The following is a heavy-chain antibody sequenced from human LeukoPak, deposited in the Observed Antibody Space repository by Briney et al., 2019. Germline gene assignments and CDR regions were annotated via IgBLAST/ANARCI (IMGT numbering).Heavy chain of an antibody. CDR2: IYSGGSR. CDR1: GFTVSSNH. D-gene: IGHD6-25*01. CDR3: ASPLAATGPYYFDC. J-gene: IGHJ4*02. V-gene: IGHV3-53*01. Sequence: PGGSLRLSCAASGFTVSSNHMSWVRQAPGKGLEWVSVIYSGGSRYYADSVKGRFTISRDNSKNTLYLQMNSLRAEDTAVYYCASPLAATGPYYFDCWGQGTLVTVSS.